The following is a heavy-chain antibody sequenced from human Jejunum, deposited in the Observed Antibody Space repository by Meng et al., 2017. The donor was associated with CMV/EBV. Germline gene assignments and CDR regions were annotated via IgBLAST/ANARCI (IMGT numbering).Heavy chain of an antibody. CDR1: VFGVRAYA. Sequence: AVSVFGVRAYAMHGVRQAPGKGLGWVSGSSWDSVHIGYADSVKGRFTISRDNGKNSLFLQMNSLRPEDTGLYYCARQTDYSNAIDYWGQGTLVTVSS. V-gene: IGHV3-9*01. CDR2: SSWDSVHI. D-gene: IGHD4-11*01. J-gene: IGHJ4*02. CDR3: ARQTDYSNAIDY.